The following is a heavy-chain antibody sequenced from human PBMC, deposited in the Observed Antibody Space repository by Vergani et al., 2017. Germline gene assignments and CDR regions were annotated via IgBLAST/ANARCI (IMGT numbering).Heavy chain of an antibody. CDR1: GGTFSSYA. CDR2: IIPILGTA. CDR3: AGEALTIFGVVISLEGPPFDY. V-gene: IGHV1-69*11. Sequence: QVQLVQSGAEVKKPGSSVKVSCKASGGTFSSYAISWVRQAPGQGLEWMGRIIPILGTANYAQKFQGRVTITADESTSTAYMELSSLRSEDTAVYYCAGEALTIFGVVISLEGPPFDYWGQGTLVTVSS. J-gene: IGHJ4*02. D-gene: IGHD3-3*01.